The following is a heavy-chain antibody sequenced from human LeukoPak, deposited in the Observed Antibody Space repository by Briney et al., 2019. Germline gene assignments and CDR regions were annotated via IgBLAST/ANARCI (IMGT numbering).Heavy chain of an antibody. D-gene: IGHD3-3*01. V-gene: IGHV3-73*01. J-gene: IGHJ4*02. CDR2: IRSKANSYAT. Sequence: GGSLRLSCAASGFTFSGSAMHWVRQASGKGLEWVGRIRSKANSYATAYAASVKGRFTISRDDSKNTAYLQMNSLKTEDTAVYFCNRGGHFDFWSGYYQAHSRGWDLLYFEHWGQGTLVPV. CDR1: GFTFSGSA. CDR3: NRGGHFDFWSGYYQAHSRGWDLLYFEH.